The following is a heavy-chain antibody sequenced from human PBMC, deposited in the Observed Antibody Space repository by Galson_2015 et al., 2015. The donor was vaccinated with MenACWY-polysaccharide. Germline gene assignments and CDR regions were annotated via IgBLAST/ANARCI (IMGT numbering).Heavy chain of an antibody. CDR2: INPSGGST. Sequence: SVKVSCKASGYTFTNYYIHWVRQAPGQGLEWLGFINPSGGSTSYAQKFQGRVTMTRDTSTGTVYLDLSSLISEDTAVYYCARNAASGLDYWGHGTLVTVSS. D-gene: IGHD3-10*01. J-gene: IGHJ4*01. CDR3: ARNAASGLDY. CDR1: GYTFTNYY. V-gene: IGHV1-46*01.